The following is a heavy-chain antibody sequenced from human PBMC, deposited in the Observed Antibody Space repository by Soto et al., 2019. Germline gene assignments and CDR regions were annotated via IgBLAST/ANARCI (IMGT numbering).Heavy chain of an antibody. CDR1: GGSVSSGSYY. D-gene: IGHD2-2*02. Sequence: PSETLSLTCTVSGGSVSSGSYYWSWIRQPPGKGLEWIGYIYYSGSTNYNPSLKSRVTISVDTSKNQFSLKLSSVTAADTAVYYCARIVVVPAAIPDVWGQGTTVTVSS. V-gene: IGHV4-61*01. CDR3: ARIVVVPAAIPDV. J-gene: IGHJ6*02. CDR2: IYYSGST.